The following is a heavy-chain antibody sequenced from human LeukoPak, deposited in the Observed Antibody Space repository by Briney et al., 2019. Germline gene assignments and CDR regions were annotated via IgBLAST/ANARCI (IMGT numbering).Heavy chain of an antibody. CDR2: IIPIYGRA. D-gene: IGHD3-22*01. CDR3: AGFFYDNSNAAFDI. Sequence: GASVKVSCKASGGTFSNYDFTFTSYAITWVRQAPGQGLEWMGGIIPIYGRADYPQKFQGRVTIAADESTRTVTMQLSSLRSEDTAVYCCAGFFYDNSNAAFDIWGQGTVVTVS. J-gene: IGHJ3*02. CDR1: GGTFSNYDFTFTSYA. V-gene: IGHV1-69*13.